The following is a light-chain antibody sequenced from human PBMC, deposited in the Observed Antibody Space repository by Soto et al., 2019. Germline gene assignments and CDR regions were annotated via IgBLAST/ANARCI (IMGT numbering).Light chain of an antibody. CDR3: QQYGSSPRT. CDR2: GAS. V-gene: IGKV3-20*01. CDR1: QSVSSSY. J-gene: IGKJ1*01. Sequence: EIVLTQSPGTLSLSPGERATLSCRASQSVSSSYLAWYQQKPGQAPRLLIYGASCRATGIPDRFSGSGSGTDFTLTISRLEPEDCAVYYCQQYGSSPRTFGQGTKVEIK.